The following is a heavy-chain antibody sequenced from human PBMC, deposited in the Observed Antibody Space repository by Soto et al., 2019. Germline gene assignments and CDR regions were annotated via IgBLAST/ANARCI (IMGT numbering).Heavy chain of an antibody. CDR1: GYTFTLYY. V-gene: IGHV1-2*02. J-gene: IGHJ6*02. Sequence: QVQLVQSGTEVKRPGASVKVSCKTSGYTFTLYYMHWVRQAPGQGLEWMGWINSNSGDTYYAQDFHGRVTMTRDRSTTTVYMELNSLRSDDTAVYYCTRGMDVWGQGTTVTVS. CDR3: TRGMDV. CDR2: INSNSGDT.